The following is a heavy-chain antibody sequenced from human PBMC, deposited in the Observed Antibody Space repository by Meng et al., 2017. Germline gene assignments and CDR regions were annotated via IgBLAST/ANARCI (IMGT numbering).Heavy chain of an antibody. V-gene: IGHV4-34*01. CDR1: GGSFSGYY. CDR2: INHSGST. J-gene: IGHJ4*02. Sequence: SETLSLTCAVYGGSFSGYYWSRIRQPPGKGLEWIGEINHSGSTNYNPSLKSRVTISVDTSKNQFSLKPSSVTAADTAVYYCARGPKAYYYGSGSLKPRYYFDYWGQGTLVTVSS. D-gene: IGHD3-10*01. CDR3: ARGPKAYYYGSGSLKPRYYFDY.